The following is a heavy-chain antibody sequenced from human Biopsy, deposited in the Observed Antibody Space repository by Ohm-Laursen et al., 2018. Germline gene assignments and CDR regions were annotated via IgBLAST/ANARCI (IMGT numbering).Heavy chain of an antibody. Sequence: GTLSLTCTVSGGSISSYQWTWIRQPPGKGLEWIGYLYNTGGTNYNPSLKSRVTISVDTSKNQFSLKLRSVTAADTAVYYCAREAAIIEPRTRAFDYWGQGTLVTVSS. D-gene: IGHD1-14*01. J-gene: IGHJ4*02. CDR1: GGSISSYQ. CDR3: AREAAIIEPRTRAFDY. V-gene: IGHV4-59*01. CDR2: LYNTGGT.